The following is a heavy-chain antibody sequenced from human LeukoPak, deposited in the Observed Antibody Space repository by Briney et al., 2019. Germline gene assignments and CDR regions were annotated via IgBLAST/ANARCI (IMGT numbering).Heavy chain of an antibody. CDR2: INHGGIT. J-gene: IGHJ5*02. CDR3: ARGLRGYSYGNWFDP. Sequence: PSETLSLTCAVEGGSFSGYYWSWIRQPPGKGLEWIGEINHGGITTYNPSLRSRVSISIDTSKVQFSLKLRAVTAADRAVYYCARGLRGYSYGNWFDPWGQGTLVTVSS. CDR1: GGSFSGYY. V-gene: IGHV4-34*01. D-gene: IGHD5-18*01.